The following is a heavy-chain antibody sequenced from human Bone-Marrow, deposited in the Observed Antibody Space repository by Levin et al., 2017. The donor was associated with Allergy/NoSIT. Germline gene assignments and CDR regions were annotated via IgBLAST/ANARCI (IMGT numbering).Heavy chain of an antibody. CDR3: ARHPNWNYSRFLNYYYYGMDV. CDR2: ISSSSSYI. V-gene: IGHV3-21*01. Sequence: PGGSLRLSCAASGFTFSSYSMNWVRQAPGKGLEWVPSISSSSSYIYYADSVKGRFTISRDNAKNSLYLQMNSLRAEDTAVYYCARHPNWNYSRFLNYYYYGMDVWGQGTTVTVSS. J-gene: IGHJ6*02. D-gene: IGHD1-7*01. CDR1: GFTFSSYS.